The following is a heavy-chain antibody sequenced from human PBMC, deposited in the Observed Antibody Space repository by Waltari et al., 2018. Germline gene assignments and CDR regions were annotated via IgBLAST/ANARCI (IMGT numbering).Heavy chain of an antibody. CDR1: GGSISSSSYY. J-gene: IGHJ2*01. D-gene: IGHD2-21*02. Sequence: QLQIQESGPGLVRPSETLSLTCTVSGGSISSSSYYWGWIRQPPGKGLEWIGNFYYTGGTYYNPSLKSRVTISVDTSKNQFSLKLSSVTAADTAVYYCARLGTLEHLVAVTAENWYFDLWGRGTLVTVSS. CDR3: ARLGTLEHLVAVTAENWYFDL. CDR2: FYYTGGT. V-gene: IGHV4-39*01.